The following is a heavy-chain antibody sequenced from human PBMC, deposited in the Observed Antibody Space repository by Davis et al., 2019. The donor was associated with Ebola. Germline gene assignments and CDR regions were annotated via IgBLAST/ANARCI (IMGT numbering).Heavy chain of an antibody. Sequence: GGSLRLSCAASGFTFSDYYMSWIRQAAGKGLEWISYITTRGDTMFYADSVKGRFTISRDNGKNSVYLQMNSLRAEDTAVYYCARDRSGWYGGFDYWGQGTLVTVSS. CDR1: GFTFSDYY. V-gene: IGHV3-11*01. CDR3: ARDRSGWYGGFDY. D-gene: IGHD6-19*01. J-gene: IGHJ4*02. CDR2: ITTRGDTM.